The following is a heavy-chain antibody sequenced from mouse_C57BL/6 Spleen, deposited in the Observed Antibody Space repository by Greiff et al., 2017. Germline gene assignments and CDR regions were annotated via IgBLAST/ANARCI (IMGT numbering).Heavy chain of an antibody. CDR2: IYPSDSET. J-gene: IGHJ2*01. D-gene: IGHD1-1*01. V-gene: IGHV1-61*01. CDR3: ARAGYYGSFDY. Sequence: VQLQQPGAELVRPGSSVKLSCKASGYPFTSYWMDWVKQRPGQGLEWIGNIYPSDSETHYNQKFKDKATLTVDKSSSTAYMQLSSLTSEDSAVXYCARAGYYGSFDYWGQGTTLTVSS. CDR1: GYPFTSYW.